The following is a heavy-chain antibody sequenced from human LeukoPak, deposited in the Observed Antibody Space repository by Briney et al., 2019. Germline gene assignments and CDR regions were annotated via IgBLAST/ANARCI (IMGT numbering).Heavy chain of an antibody. CDR2: IIPILGIA. CDR3: ARGVLGGWGYDFDYYYYGMDV. J-gene: IGHJ6*02. V-gene: IGHV1-69*04. Sequence: VASVKVSCKASGGTFSGYAISWVRQAPGQGLEWMGRIIPILGIANYAQKFQGRVTITADKSTSTAYMELSSLRSEDTAVYYCARGVLGGWGYDFDYYYYGMDVWGQGTTVTVSS. D-gene: IGHD5-12*01. CDR1: GGTFSGYA.